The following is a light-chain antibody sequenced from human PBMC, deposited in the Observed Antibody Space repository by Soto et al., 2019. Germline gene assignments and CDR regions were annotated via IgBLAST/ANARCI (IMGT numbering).Light chain of an antibody. J-gene: IGKJ3*01. CDR1: QGISSA. Sequence: AIQLTQSPSSLSASVGDRVTITCRASQGISSALAWYQQKPGKAPKVLIYDASRLQSGLPSRFSGGGSRTASPTIISRVQAEDFVTYYYQHSNSPPRITFGHGTRLDIK. CDR3: QHSNSPPRIT. V-gene: IGKV1-13*02. CDR2: DAS.